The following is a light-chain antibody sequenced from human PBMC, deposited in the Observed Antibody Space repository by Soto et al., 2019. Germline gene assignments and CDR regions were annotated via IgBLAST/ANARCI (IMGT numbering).Light chain of an antibody. CDR3: QSYDSSLSGWV. Sequence: QSVLAQPPSVSGAPGQRVTISCTGSSSNIGAGYGVHWYQQLPGTAPKLLIYDNSNRLSGVPDRFSGSKSGTSASLAITGLQAEDEADYHCQSYDSSLSGWVFGGGTKLTVL. CDR2: DNS. V-gene: IGLV1-40*01. J-gene: IGLJ3*02. CDR1: SSNIGAGYG.